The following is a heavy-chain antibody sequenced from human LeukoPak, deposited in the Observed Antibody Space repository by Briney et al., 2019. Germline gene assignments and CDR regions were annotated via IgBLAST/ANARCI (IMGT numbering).Heavy chain of an antibody. D-gene: IGHD4-17*01. V-gene: IGHV1-2*02. Sequence: VASVKVSCKASGYTFTDYYIHWVRQAPGQGLEWMGWINPSSGGTAYAQKFQGRVTMTRDTSISTAYMELSRLRSDDTAVYYCAKIYGDDPSGGYMDVWGKGTTVTVSS. CDR2: INPSSGGT. J-gene: IGHJ6*03. CDR1: GYTFTDYY. CDR3: AKIYGDDPSGGYMDV.